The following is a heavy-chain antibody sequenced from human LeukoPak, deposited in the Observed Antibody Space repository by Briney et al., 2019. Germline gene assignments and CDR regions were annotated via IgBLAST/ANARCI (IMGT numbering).Heavy chain of an antibody. D-gene: IGHD3-10*01. J-gene: IGHJ4*02. CDR3: ARARITMVRGVIITFDY. Sequence: SETPSLTCAVYGGSFSGYYWSWIRQPPGKGLEWIGEINHSGSTNYNPSLKSRVTISVDTSKNQFSLKLSSVTAADTAVYYCARARITMVRGVIITFDYWGQGTLVTVSS. CDR1: GGSFSGYY. V-gene: IGHV4-34*01. CDR2: INHSGST.